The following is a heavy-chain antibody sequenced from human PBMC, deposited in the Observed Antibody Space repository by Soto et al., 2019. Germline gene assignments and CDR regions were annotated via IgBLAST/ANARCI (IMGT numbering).Heavy chain of an antibody. V-gene: IGHV4-4*02. J-gene: IGHJ6*02. CDR3: AGCGSGGYYNPPPHYYYGMDV. D-gene: IGHD3-10*01. Sequence: QVQLQESGPGRVKPSGTLSLTCAVSGGSISSSNWWSWVRQPPGKGLEWIGEIYHSGRTNYNPSLKSPVNISIHSCENQFPLKRSPVAPSGTASYYCAGCGSGGYYNPPPHYYYGMDVWGQGTTVTVCS. CDR2: IYHSGRT. CDR1: GGSISSSNW.